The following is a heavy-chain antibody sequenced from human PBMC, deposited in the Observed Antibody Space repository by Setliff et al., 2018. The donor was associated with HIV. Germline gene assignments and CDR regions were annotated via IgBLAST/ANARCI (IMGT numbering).Heavy chain of an antibody. CDR3: ARGPGWPNWFDP. V-gene: IGHV4-61*09. Sequence: PSETLSLTCTVSGASFIRSRYYWSWIRQPAGKGLEWIGHVYTTGSTNYNPSLKSRVTISVDTSKNQFSLKLSSVTAADTAVYYCARGPGWPNWFDPWGQGTLVTVSS. CDR2: VYTTGST. D-gene: IGHD6-19*01. CDR1: GASFIRSRYY. J-gene: IGHJ5*02.